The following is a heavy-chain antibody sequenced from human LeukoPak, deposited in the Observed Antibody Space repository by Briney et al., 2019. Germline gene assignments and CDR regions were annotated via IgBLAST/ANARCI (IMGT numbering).Heavy chain of an antibody. D-gene: IGHD2-21*02. V-gene: IGHV4-30-2*01. CDR2: IYHSGST. CDR3: ARANCGGDCFNNWFDP. J-gene: IGHJ5*02. CDR1: GGPISSGGYS. Sequence: SQTLYLTCAVSGGPISSGGYSWSWMRQPPGKRLAWIGYIYHSGSTYYNPSLKSRVTISVDRSKNQLSLKLRSVTAADTAVYYCARANCGGDCFNNWFDPWGQGTLVTVSS.